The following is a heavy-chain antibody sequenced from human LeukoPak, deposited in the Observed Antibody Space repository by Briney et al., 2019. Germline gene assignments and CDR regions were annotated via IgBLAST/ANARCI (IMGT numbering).Heavy chain of an antibody. Sequence: LPGGSLRLSCAASGFIFSSYAMSWVRQAPGKGLEWVSTVSGSGDTTYYADSVKGRFTISRDNSKNTLYLQMSSLRAEDTAVYYCARGAPIAARPFFEYFDYWGQGTLVTVSS. CDR1: GFIFSSYA. CDR3: ARGAPIAARPFFEYFDY. J-gene: IGHJ4*02. V-gene: IGHV3-23*01. D-gene: IGHD6-6*01. CDR2: VSGSGDTT.